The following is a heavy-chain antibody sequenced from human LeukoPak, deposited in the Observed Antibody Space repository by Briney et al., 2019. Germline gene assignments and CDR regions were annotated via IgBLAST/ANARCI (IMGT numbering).Heavy chain of an antibody. CDR3: ATSTDFGDY. CDR1: GFTFSSYG. Sequence: GGSLRLSCAASGFTFSSYGMNWVRQAPGKGLEWVSVISSSGGSTYYADSVKGRFTISRDNSKNTLYLQMDSLRADDTAVYYCATSTDFGDYWGQGTLVIVSS. D-gene: IGHD4-17*01. V-gene: IGHV3-23*01. J-gene: IGHJ4*02. CDR2: ISSSGGST.